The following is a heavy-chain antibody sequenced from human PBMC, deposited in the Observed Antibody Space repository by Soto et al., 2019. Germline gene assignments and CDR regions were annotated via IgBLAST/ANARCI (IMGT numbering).Heavy chain of an antibody. V-gene: IGHV1-46*01. CDR2: INPGGGST. J-gene: IGHJ4*02. CDR1: GYTFTSYD. D-gene: IGHD2-2*01. CDR3: ARALYCSSTSCSPNFDY. Sequence: GXSVKVSCKASGYTFTSYDMHWVRQAPVQGLEWMGIINPGGGSTSYAQKFQGRVTMTRDTSTSTVYMELSSLRSEDTAVYYCARALYCSSTSCSPNFDYWGQGTLVTVSS.